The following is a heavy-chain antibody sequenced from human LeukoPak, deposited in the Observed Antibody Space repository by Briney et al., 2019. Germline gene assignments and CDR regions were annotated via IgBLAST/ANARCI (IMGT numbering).Heavy chain of an antibody. D-gene: IGHD5-24*01. CDR3: ARRDGYNTFYFEY. V-gene: IGHV3-7*01. J-gene: IGHJ4*02. CDR1: GFTFNIYW. CDR2: INQDGSDK. Sequence: PGGSLRLSCAASGFTFNIYWMSWVRQAPGKGLEWVANINQDGSDKYYVDSAKGRFTISRDSAKNSLYLQMNSLRAEDTAVYYCARRDGYNTFYFEYWGQGTLVTVSS.